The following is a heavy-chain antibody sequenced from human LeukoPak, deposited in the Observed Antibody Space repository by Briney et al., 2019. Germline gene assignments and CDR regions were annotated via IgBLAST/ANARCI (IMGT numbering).Heavy chain of an antibody. CDR3: TTDRGDYGFDY. CDR1: GFTFSNAW. V-gene: IGHV3-15*01. J-gene: IGHJ4*02. CDR2: IKSKTDGGTT. D-gene: IGHD4-17*01. Sequence: GGSLRLSCAASGFTFSNAWMSWVRQAPGKGLEWVGRIKSKTDGGTTDYAAPVKGTFTISRDDSKNTLYLQMNSLKTEDTAVYYCTTDRGDYGFDYWGQGTLVTVSS.